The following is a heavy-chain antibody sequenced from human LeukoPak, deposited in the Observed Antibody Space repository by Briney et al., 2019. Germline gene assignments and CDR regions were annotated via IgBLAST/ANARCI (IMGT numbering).Heavy chain of an antibody. J-gene: IGHJ4*02. Sequence: GGSLRLSCAASGFTFSSYAMHWVRQAPGKGLEYVSVISSNGGSTYYANSVKGRFTISRDNSKNTLYLQMGSLRAEDMAVYYCAKESNWGSPPDYWGQGTLVTVSS. CDR2: ISSNGGST. D-gene: IGHD7-27*01. CDR1: GFTFSSYA. V-gene: IGHV3-64*01. CDR3: AKESNWGSPPDY.